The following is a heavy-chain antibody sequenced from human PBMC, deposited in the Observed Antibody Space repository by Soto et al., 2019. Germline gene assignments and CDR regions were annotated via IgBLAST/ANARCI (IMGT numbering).Heavy chain of an antibody. CDR3: AKGLVPTAYFDY. CDR1: GFTFSSYA. D-gene: IGHD6-6*01. J-gene: IGHJ4*02. Sequence: EVQLLESGGGLVQPGGSLRLSCAASGFTFSSYAMSWVRQAPGKGLEWVSAISGSGGSTYYADSVKGRFTISRDNSKNTLYLQMKSMRAEDTAVYYCAKGLVPTAYFDYWGQGTLVTVSS. CDR2: ISGSGGST. V-gene: IGHV3-23*01.